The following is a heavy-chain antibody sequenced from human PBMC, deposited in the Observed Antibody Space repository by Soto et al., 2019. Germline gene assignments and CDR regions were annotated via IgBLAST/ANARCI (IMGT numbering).Heavy chain of an antibody. V-gene: IGHV6-1*01. Sequence: RTLSLTCAITGDSVSGNSAGWSWVRQSPSRGLEWLGRTYYRSKWYYEYAVSVRGRITINPDTSKNQYSLQLNSVTPEDTAVYYCARGSYYSGWVWGQGTLVTVSS. J-gene: IGHJ4*02. CDR2: TYYRSKWYY. CDR1: GDSVSGNSAG. D-gene: IGHD6-19*01. CDR3: ARGSYYSGWV.